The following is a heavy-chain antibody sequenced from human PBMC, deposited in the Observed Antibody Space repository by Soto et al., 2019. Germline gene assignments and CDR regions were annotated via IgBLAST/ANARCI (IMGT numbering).Heavy chain of an antibody. CDR3: AIVAPGRGWLSHF. V-gene: IGHV3-23*01. D-gene: IGHD3-22*01. Sequence: QAGGSLRLSCAASGFTLSIYAMPWFRQAPGKGLEWVSTIGGIGGDTCYADFVRGQFTISRDNSKNSLYLQMNRLRAEDTAAYYCAIVAPGRGWLSHFWGQGTLVPVSS. CDR2: IGGIGGDT. J-gene: IGHJ4*02. CDR1: GFTLSIYA.